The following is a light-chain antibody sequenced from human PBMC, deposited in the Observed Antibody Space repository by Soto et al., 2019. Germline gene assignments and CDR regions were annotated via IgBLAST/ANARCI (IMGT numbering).Light chain of an antibody. Sequence: EIVMTQSPATLSVSPGERATLSCRASQSISSKLAWYQQTPGQAPRLVIYDTYIRATGIPARSSGSGSGTEFTLTISSLQSEDFGVYYCQQYNNWFSITFGQGTRLEIK. CDR3: QQYNNWFSIT. CDR1: QSISSK. J-gene: IGKJ5*01. CDR2: DTY. V-gene: IGKV3-15*01.